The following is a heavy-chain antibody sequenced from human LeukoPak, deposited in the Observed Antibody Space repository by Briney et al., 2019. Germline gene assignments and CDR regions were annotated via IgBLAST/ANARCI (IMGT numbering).Heavy chain of an antibody. D-gene: IGHD3-3*01. J-gene: IGHJ6*02. CDR3: ARAEMQYYDFWSGYSNHGMDV. CDR2: INPNSGRK. V-gene: IGHV1-2*02. Sequence: ASVKVSCKASGYTFTGYYMHWVRQAPGQGLEWMGWINPNSGRKNYAQKFQGRVTMTRDTSISTAYMELSRLRSDDTAMYYCARAEMQYYDFWSGYSNHGMDVWGQGTTVTVSS. CDR1: GYTFTGYY.